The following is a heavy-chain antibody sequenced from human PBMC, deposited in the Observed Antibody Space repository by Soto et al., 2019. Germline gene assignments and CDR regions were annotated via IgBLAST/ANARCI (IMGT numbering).Heavy chain of an antibody. CDR3: SIAGASAN. CDR1: GFTLSTYT. CDR2: ITSDSTSI. J-gene: IGHJ1*01. Sequence: EVQLVESGGGLVKPGGSLRLSCAASGFTLSTYTMTWVRQAPGKGLEWVSSITSDSTSIYYADSVKGRFTASRDNVKQSLILQMNSLRVEDTAVYYCSIAGASANWGQGTLVTVSS. V-gene: IGHV3-21*02. D-gene: IGHD1-26*01.